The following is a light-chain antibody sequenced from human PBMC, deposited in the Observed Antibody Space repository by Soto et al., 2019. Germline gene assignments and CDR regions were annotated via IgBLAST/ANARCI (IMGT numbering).Light chain of an antibody. CDR3: QQGYTNPIT. CDR1: QSINTN. Sequence: DIQMTQSPSSLSASVGDRVTITCGASQSINTNLIWYQQTPGEATQPLIYIASSLSSGVPSRFSAIGSGTDFTLTITSLQPEDFATYYCQQGYTNPITFGQGTRLEIK. CDR2: IAS. V-gene: IGKV1-39*01. J-gene: IGKJ5*01.